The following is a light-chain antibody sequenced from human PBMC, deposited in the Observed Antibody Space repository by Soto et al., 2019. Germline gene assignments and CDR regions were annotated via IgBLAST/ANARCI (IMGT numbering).Light chain of an antibody. V-gene: IGKV3-11*01. Sequence: EIVLTQSPATLSLSPGERATLSCRASQSVSSYLAWYQQKPGQAPRLLIYGASNRATGIPARFSGSGYGTDFTLTISSLEPEDFAVYYCQQRTNWPLVTFGQGTRLEIK. CDR2: GAS. J-gene: IGKJ5*01. CDR3: QQRTNWPLVT. CDR1: QSVSSY.